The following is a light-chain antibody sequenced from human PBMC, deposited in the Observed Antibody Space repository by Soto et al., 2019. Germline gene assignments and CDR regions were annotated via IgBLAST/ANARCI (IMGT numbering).Light chain of an antibody. Sequence: EIVLTQSPGTLSLSPGERATLSCRASQSVSSSYLAWFQQKPGQAPRLLIYGASSRATGIPDSFSGSGSGADFTLTISRLEPEDFAVYYCQQYESSPVTFGQGTKVEIK. CDR2: GAS. CDR3: QQYESSPVT. CDR1: QSVSSSY. V-gene: IGKV3-20*01. J-gene: IGKJ1*01.